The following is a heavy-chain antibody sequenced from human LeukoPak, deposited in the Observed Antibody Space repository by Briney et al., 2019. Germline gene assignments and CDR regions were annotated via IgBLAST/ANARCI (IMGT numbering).Heavy chain of an antibody. CDR2: INPSGGST. V-gene: IGHV1-46*01. D-gene: IGHD5-12*01. J-gene: IGHJ4*02. CDR3: ARDGGGGYSGYDLDY. Sequence: ASVKVSCKASGCTFTSYYMHWVRQAPGQGLEWMGIINPSGGSTSYAQKFQGRVTMTRDTSTSTVYMELSSLRSEDTAVYYCARDGGGGYSGYDLDYWGQGTLVTVSS. CDR1: GCTFTSYY.